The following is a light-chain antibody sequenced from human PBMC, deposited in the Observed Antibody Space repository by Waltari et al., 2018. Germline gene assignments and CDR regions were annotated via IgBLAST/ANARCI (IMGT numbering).Light chain of an antibody. J-gene: IGLJ1*01. Sequence: QSALTQPPSASGSAGQSVTISCTGTSSDVGGSNYVSWYQQHPGKAPQLMIYEVTKRPAGVPDRFSGSKSGNTASRTVSGLQAEDEADYYYNAGSNNFVFGTGTKVTVL. CDR3: NAGSNNFV. V-gene: IGLV2-8*01. CDR1: SSDVGGSNY. CDR2: EVT.